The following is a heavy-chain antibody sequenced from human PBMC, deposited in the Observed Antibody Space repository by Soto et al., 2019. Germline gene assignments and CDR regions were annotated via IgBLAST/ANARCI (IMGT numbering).Heavy chain of an antibody. V-gene: IGHV4-39*01. CDR3: ARRTVTTFAWYFDL. Sequence: QLQLQESGPGLVKPSETLSLTCTVSGGSISSSSYYWGWIRQPPGKGLEWIGSIYYSGSTYYNPSLKSRVTISVDTCKNRFSLKLSSVTAADTAVYYCARRTVTTFAWYFDLWGRGTLVTVSS. J-gene: IGHJ2*01. CDR2: IYYSGST. CDR1: GGSISSSSYY. D-gene: IGHD4-17*01.